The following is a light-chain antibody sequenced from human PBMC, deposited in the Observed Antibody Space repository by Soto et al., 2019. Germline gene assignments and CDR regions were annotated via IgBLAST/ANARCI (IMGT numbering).Light chain of an antibody. Sequence: QCALTQPASVSGSPGQSITISCTGTSSDVGAYNYVSWYQHHPGNAPKLMIYDVSNRPSGVSNRFSGSKSGNTASLTISGLQAEDEADYYCSSYTSSSTYVFGTGTKVTVL. V-gene: IGLV2-14*03. CDR3: SSYTSSSTYV. CDR2: DVS. CDR1: SSDVGAYNY. J-gene: IGLJ1*01.